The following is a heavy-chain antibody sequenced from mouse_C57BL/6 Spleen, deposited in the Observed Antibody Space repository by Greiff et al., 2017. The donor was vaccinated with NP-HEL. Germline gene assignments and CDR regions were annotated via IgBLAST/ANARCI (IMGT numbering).Heavy chain of an antibody. CDR3: ARIERRTVDAMDY. Sequence: QVQLQQPGAELVRPGTSVKLSCKASGYTFTSYWMHWVKQRPGQGLEWIGVIDPSDSYTNYNQKFKGKATLTVDTSSSTAYMQLSSLTSEDSAVYYCARIERRTVDAMDYWGQGTSVTVSS. V-gene: IGHV1-59*01. J-gene: IGHJ4*01. CDR2: IDPSDSYT. CDR1: GYTFTSYW. D-gene: IGHD1-1*01.